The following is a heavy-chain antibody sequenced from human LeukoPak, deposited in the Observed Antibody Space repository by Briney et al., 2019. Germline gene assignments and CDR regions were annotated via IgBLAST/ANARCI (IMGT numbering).Heavy chain of an antibody. Sequence: ASVKVSCKASGYTFTSYDINWVRQATGQGLEWMGWMNPNSGNTGYAQKFQGRVTMTRNTSISTAYMELSSLRSEDTAVYYCARGDSNYYYYGMDVWGQGTTFTVSS. CDR2: MNPNSGNT. D-gene: IGHD5-18*01. CDR3: ARGDSNYYYYGMDV. J-gene: IGHJ6*02. V-gene: IGHV1-8*01. CDR1: GYTFTSYD.